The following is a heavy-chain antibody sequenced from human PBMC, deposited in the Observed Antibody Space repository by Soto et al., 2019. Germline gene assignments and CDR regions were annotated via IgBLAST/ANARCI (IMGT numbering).Heavy chain of an antibody. J-gene: IGHJ5*02. Sequence: SETLSLTCTVSGGSISSGGYYWSWIRQHPGKGLEWIGYIYYSGSTYYNPSLKSRVTISVDTSKNQFSLKLSSVTAADTAVYYCARSSTTVPGQVAWLWFDPWGQGTLVTVSS. CDR3: ARSSTTVPGQVAWLWFDP. D-gene: IGHD4-17*01. CDR1: GGSISSGGYY. CDR2: IYYSGST. V-gene: IGHV4-31*03.